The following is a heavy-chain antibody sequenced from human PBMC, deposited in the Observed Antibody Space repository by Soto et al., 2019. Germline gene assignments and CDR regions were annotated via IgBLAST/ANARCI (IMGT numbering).Heavy chain of an antibody. V-gene: IGHV3-73*02. J-gene: IGHJ6*02. CDR3: TNPPVYYGMDV. CDR1: GFTFSGSA. Sequence: EVQLVESGGGLVQPGGSLKLSCAASGFTFSGSAVHWVRQASGKGLEWVGRIRSKANNYAPAYAASVQGRFTIFRDDLKNTAYLQMNSLKTEDTAVYYCTNPPVYYGMDVWGQGTTVTVSS. CDR2: IRSKANNYAP.